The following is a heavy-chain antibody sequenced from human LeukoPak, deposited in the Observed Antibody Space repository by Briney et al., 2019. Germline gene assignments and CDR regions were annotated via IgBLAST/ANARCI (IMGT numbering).Heavy chain of an antibody. J-gene: IGHJ3*01. V-gene: IGHV3-11*04. D-gene: IGHD5-12*01. Sequence: GGSLRLSCAASGFTFSDYYMNWIRQAPGKGLEWVSYISSSSSTIYYADSVKGRLTISRDNAKNSLYLQMNSLRAEDTAVYYCARVSGYSGSGWGQGTMVTVSS. CDR3: ARVSGYSGSG. CDR1: GFTFSDYY. CDR2: ISSSSSTI.